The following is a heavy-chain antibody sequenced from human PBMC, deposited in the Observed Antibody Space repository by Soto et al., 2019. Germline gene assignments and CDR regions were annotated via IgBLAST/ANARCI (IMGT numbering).Heavy chain of an antibody. V-gene: IGHV1-2*04. CDR3: ARDLGGSGSYKGYYYYYYGMDV. Sequence: ASVKVSCKASGGTFSSYAISWVRQAPGQGLEWMGWINPNSGDTNYTQKFQGWVTMTRDTSISTAYMELSRLRSDDTAVYYCARDLGGSGSYKGYYYYYYGMDVWGQGTTVTVSS. CDR1: GGTFSSYA. J-gene: IGHJ6*02. CDR2: INPNSGDT. D-gene: IGHD1-26*01.